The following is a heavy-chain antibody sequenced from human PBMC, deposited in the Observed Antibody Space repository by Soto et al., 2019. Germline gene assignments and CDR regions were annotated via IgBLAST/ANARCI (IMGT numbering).Heavy chain of an antibody. V-gene: IGHV3-23*01. Sequence: PGGSLRLSCAASGFTFSSYAMSWVRQAPGKGLEWVSAIGGSGGSTYYADSVKGRFTISRDNSKNTLYLQMNSLRAEDTAVYYCAKHRQLVLDGMDVWGQGTTVTVSS. D-gene: IGHD6-6*01. CDR2: IGGSGGST. CDR1: GFTFSSYA. J-gene: IGHJ6*02. CDR3: AKHRQLVLDGMDV.